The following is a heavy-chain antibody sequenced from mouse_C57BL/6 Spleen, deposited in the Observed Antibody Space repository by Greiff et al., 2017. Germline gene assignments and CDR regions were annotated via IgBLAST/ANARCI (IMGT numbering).Heavy chain of an antibody. CDR1: GYTFTSYW. J-gene: IGHJ3*01. D-gene: IGHD2-3*01. Sequence: VQLQQPGAELVRPGSSVKLSCKASGYTFTSYWMDWVKQRPGQGLEWIGNIYPSDSETHYNQKFKDKATLTVDKSSSTAYMTLSSLTSEDSAVDYGARAPDGYPGAWFAYWGQGTLVTVSA. CDR2: IYPSDSET. CDR3: ARAPDGYPGAWFAY. V-gene: IGHV1-61*01.